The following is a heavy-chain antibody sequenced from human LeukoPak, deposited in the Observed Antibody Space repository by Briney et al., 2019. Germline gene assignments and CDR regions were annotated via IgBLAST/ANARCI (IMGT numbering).Heavy chain of an antibody. CDR1: GGTFSSYA. CDR3: AREWRYYYGSGSNYAPLDY. CDR2: MNPNSGNT. J-gene: IGHJ4*02. V-gene: IGHV1-8*02. Sequence: ASVKVSCKASGGTFSSYAINWVRQATGQGLEWMGWMNPNSGNTGYAQKFQGRVTMTRNTSISTAYMELSSLRSEDTAVYYCAREWRYYYGSGSNYAPLDYWGQGTLVTVSS. D-gene: IGHD3-10*01.